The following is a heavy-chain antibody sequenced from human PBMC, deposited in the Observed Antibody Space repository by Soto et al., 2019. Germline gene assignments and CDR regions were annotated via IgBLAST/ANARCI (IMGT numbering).Heavy chain of an antibody. D-gene: IGHD6-13*01. Sequence: SETLSLTCTVSGGSISSGGYYWSWIRQHPGKGLEWIGYIYYSGSTYYNPPLKSRVTISVDTSKNQFSLKLSSVTAADTAVYYCARGAAAGNNWFDPWGQGTLVTVSS. CDR1: GGSISSGGYY. V-gene: IGHV4-31*03. CDR3: ARGAAAGNNWFDP. CDR2: IYYSGST. J-gene: IGHJ5*02.